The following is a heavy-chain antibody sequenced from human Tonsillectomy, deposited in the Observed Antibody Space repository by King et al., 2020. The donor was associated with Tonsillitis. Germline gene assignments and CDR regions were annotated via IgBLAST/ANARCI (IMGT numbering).Heavy chain of an antibody. Sequence: VQLVESGGGLVQPGGSLRLSCAASGFTFSAYWMTWVRQAPGKGLEWVANIKLDGSERYYVDSVKGRFTISRDNAKNSLYLQMNSLRVEDTAVYYCARGIPYEIVTGFYWFDPWGQGTLVTVSS. V-gene: IGHV3-7*03. CDR2: IKLDGSER. D-gene: IGHD3-9*01. J-gene: IGHJ5*02. CDR1: GFTFSAYW. CDR3: ARGIPYEIVTGFYWFDP.